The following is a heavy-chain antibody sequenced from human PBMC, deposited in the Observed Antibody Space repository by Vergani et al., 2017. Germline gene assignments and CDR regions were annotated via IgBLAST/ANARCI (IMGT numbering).Heavy chain of an antibody. CDR3: ASRHYDILTGYYYDGMDV. D-gene: IGHD3-9*01. CDR2: IYYSGST. V-gene: IGHV4-30-4*01. J-gene: IGHJ6*02. CDR1: GGSISSGDYY. Sequence: QVQLQESGPGLVKPSQTLSLTCTVSGGSISSGDYYWSWIRQPPGKGLEWIGYIYYSGSTYYNPSLKSRVTISVDTSKYQFFLKLSSVTAADTAVYYCASRHYDILTGYYYDGMDVWGQGTTVTVSS.